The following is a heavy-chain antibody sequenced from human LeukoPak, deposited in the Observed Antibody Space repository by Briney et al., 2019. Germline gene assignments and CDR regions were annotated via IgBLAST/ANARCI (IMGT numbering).Heavy chain of an antibody. Sequence: GGSLRLSCAASGFRFSDFTMTWVRQAPGKGPEWVSAICGRGGSTYYADSLGGRFTISRDNSKDMVYLQMNSLKVEDTATYYCGKEGGAWGQATKVTVSS. CDR3: GKEGGA. CDR2: ICGRGGST. J-gene: IGHJ5*02. CDR1: GFRFSDFT. V-gene: IGHV3-23*01. D-gene: IGHD3-16*01.